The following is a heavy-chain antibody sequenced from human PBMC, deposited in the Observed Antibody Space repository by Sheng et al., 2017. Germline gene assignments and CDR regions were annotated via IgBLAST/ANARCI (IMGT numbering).Heavy chain of an antibody. CDR2: INHRGST. J-gene: IGHJ4*02. Sequence: QVQLQQWGAGLLKPSETLSLTCAVYGGSFSGYYWSWIRQSPGKGLEWIGEINHRGSTNYNPSLKSRVTISGDTSKNQFSLKLSSVTAADTAVYYCARGGGGDSVYLGQGTLVTVSS. V-gene: IGHV4-34*01. CDR1: GGSFSGYY. CDR3: ARGGGGDSVY. D-gene: IGHD2-21*02.